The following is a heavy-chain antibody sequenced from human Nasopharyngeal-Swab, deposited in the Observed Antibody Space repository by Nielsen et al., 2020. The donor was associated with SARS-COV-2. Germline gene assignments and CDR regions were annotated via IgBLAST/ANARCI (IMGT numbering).Heavy chain of an antibody. CDR1: GSTLTEIS. V-gene: IGHV1-24*01. Sequence: ASVKVSCKVSGSTLTEISMHWVRQAHGRGLEWMGGFDPEDGETIYAQKFQGRVTMTEDTSIDTAYMELRSLRSEDTAVYYCARGDTVQLERFSYWGQGTLVTVSS. D-gene: IGHD1-1*01. CDR3: ARGDTVQLERFSY. CDR2: FDPEDGET. J-gene: IGHJ4*02.